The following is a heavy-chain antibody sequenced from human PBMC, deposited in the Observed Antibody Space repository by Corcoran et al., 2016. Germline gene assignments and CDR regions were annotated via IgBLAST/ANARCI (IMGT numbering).Heavy chain of an antibody. V-gene: IGHV3-7*03. J-gene: IGHJ6*02. CDR3: ARAPYGLGTAIRPLYYYYGMDV. Sequence: EVQLVESGGGLVQPGGSLRLSCAASGFTFSSYWMSWVRQAPGKGLEWVANIKQDGSEKYYVDSVKGRFTISRDSAKNSLYLQMNRLRAEDTAVYYFARAPYGLGTAIRPLYYYYGMDVWGQGTTVTVSS. D-gene: IGHD2-21*02. CDR2: IKQDGSEK. CDR1: GFTFSSYW.